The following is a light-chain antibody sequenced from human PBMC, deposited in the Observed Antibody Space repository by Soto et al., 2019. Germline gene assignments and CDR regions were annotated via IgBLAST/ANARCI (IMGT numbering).Light chain of an antibody. V-gene: IGLV1-40*01. CDR1: SSNIGANYD. J-gene: IGLJ3*02. CDR3: CSYAGTTTWV. Sequence: QPVLTQPPSVSGAPGQRVTISCTGSSSNIGANYDVHWYQVLPGTAPKLLIYANTNRPSGVPDRFSGSKSGTSASLAITGLQAEDEADYYCCSYAGTTTWVFGGGTKVTVL. CDR2: ANT.